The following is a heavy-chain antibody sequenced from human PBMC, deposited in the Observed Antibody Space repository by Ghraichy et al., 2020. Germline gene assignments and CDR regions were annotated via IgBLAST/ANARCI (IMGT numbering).Heavy chain of an antibody. V-gene: IGHV3-23*01. CDR3: AKEGYYGSGSYIAFDY. Sequence: GGSLRLSCAASGFTFSSYAMSWVRQAPGKGLEWVSAISGSGGSTYYADSVKGRFTISRDNSKNTLYLQMNSLRAEDTAVYYCAKEGYYGSGSYIAFDYWGQGTLVTVSS. CDR2: ISGSGGST. J-gene: IGHJ4*02. D-gene: IGHD3-10*01. CDR1: GFTFSSYA.